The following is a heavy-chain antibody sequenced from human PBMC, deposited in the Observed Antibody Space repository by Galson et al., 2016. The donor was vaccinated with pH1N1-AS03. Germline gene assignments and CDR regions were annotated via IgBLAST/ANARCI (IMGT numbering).Heavy chain of an antibody. J-gene: IGHJ6*02. D-gene: IGHD5-18*01. CDR3: ARESTDMAKGYGMDV. Sequence: QSGAEVKKPGESLKISCKGSGYSFTNYWIVWVRQMPGRGLEWMGIIYPGDSDTRYSPSFQGQVTISADKSISTAYLQWSSLKASDTAMYYCARESTDMAKGYGMDVWGQGTTVTVSS. V-gene: IGHV5-51*01. CDR2: IYPGDSDT. CDR1: GYSFTNYW.